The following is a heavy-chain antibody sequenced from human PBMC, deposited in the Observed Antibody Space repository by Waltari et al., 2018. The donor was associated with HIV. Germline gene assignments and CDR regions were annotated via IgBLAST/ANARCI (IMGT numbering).Heavy chain of an antibody. V-gene: IGHV1-46*01. CDR3: ARGHEYTNGLDY. CDR2: IGFSAGDT. CDR1: EYTFTIYY. D-gene: IGHD2-8*01. Sequence: QDQLVQSGAEVKKPGASVTVSCQGSEYTFTIYYVPWVRQAPGQGLQWMGLIGFSAGDTNYAPDFQGRVSMTRDTSTNTVYMELRSLNSDDSAMYYCARGHEYTNGLDYWGQGTLISVTS. J-gene: IGHJ4*02.